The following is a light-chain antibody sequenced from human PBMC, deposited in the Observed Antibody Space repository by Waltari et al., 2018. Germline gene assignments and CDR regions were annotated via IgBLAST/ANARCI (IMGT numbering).Light chain of an antibody. CDR2: DVT. Sequence: QSALTQPDSVSGSPGQSITISCTGTSSDVGGYKFVAWYQHHPGEAPKLIIFDVTNRPSGVSYRFSASKSGNSASLTISGLQAEDEAYYYCSSYTSSTTGIFGGGTKLTVL. CDR1: SSDVGGYKF. V-gene: IGLV2-14*03. J-gene: IGLJ2*01. CDR3: SSYTSSTTGI.